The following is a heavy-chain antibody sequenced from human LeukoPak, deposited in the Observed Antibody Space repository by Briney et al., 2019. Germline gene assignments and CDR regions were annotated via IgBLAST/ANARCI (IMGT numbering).Heavy chain of an antibody. J-gene: IGHJ3*02. D-gene: IGHD3-3*01. CDR2: INPNGGDT. CDR3: TRDGGFDI. CDR1: GYTFTGYY. V-gene: IGHV1-2*02. Sequence: ASVKVSCKASGYTFTGYYMHWVRQAPGQGLEWMGWINPNGGDTNSAQKFQGRVTMTRDTSISTAYMELSRLRSDDTAVYYCTRDGGFDIWGQGTVVTVSS.